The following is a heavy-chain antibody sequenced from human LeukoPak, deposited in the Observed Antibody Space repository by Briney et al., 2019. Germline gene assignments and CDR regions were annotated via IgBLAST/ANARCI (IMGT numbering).Heavy chain of an antibody. Sequence: GRSLRLSCAASGYTFSSYSMNWVRQAPGEGLEWVSSISSSSSYIYYADSVKGRFTISRDNAKNSLYLQMNSLRAEDTAVYYCARRSSGELLLDYWGQGTLVTVSS. V-gene: IGHV3-21*01. CDR3: ARRSSGELLLDY. CDR1: GYTFSSYS. J-gene: IGHJ4*02. D-gene: IGHD2-15*01. CDR2: ISSSSSYI.